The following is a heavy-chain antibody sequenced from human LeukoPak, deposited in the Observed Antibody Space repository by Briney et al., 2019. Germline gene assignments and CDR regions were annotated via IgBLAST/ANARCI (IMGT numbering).Heavy chain of an antibody. CDR3: AKGDQPLLYGGAFDS. V-gene: IGHV3-23*01. J-gene: IGHJ4*02. D-gene: IGHD2-2*02. Sequence: GGSLRLSCAASGFTFSSYAMSWVRRAPGKGLEWVSSFNGRGGYTFYADSVKGRFTLSSDNSKNTLHLQMISLRAEDTAVYYCAKGDQPLLYGGAFDSWGQGTLVTVSS. CDR1: GFTFSSYA. CDR2: FNGRGGYT.